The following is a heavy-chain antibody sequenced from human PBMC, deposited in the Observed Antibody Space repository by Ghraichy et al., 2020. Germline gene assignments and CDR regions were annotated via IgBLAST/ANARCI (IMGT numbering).Heavy chain of an antibody. CDR2: ISSSSSYI. J-gene: IGHJ4*02. V-gene: IGHV3-21*01. CDR1: GFTFSNFG. D-gene: IGHD6-19*01. Sequence: GGSLRLSCAASGFTFSNFGMNWVRQAPGKGLEWVSSISSSSSYIYYADSVKGRFTISRDNAKNSLYLQMNSLRAEDTAVYYCASGGIAVAFYYWGQGTLVTVSS. CDR3: ASGGIAVAFYY.